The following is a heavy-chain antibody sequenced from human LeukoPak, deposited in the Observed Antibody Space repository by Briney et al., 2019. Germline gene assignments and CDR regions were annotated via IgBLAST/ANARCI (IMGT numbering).Heavy chain of an antibody. J-gene: IGHJ4*02. CDR2: IWYDGTNK. CDR1: GFTFGIYG. CDR3: ARGGDTGYYFDY. Sequence: PGTSLRLSCAASGFTFGIYGMHWVRQAPGKGLEWVASIWYDGTNKFYVDSVKGRFTISRDNSKKTLYLQMNSLRAEDTAVYYCARGGDTGYYFDYWGQGTLVTVSS. V-gene: IGHV3-33*01. D-gene: IGHD3-16*01.